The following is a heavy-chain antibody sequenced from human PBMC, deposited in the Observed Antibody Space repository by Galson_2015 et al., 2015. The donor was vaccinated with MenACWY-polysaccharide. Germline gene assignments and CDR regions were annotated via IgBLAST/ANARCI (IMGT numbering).Heavy chain of an antibody. J-gene: IGHJ4*02. V-gene: IGHV4-38-2*01. CDR2: IFHSGTT. CDR1: DYSIRSGYF. D-gene: IGHD1-26*01. CDR3: ARVEKYSGSFYILY. Sequence: LSLTCAVSDYSIRSGYFWGWIRQPPEKGLEWIASIFHSGTTYYNPSLKSRVTISVDTSKNQFSLKLSSVTAADTAVYYCARVEKYSGSFYILYWGQGTLVTVSS.